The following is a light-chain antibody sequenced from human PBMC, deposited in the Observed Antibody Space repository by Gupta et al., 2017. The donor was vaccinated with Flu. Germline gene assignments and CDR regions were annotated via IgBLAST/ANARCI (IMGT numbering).Light chain of an antibody. J-gene: IGKJ4*01. Sequence: DIVISQTPLPLPVTLGQPASISCRSSQSLVYSDGTTYLSWLQQRPGQPPRLLIYKLSNRSTGVPARFSGSGSGTDFTLKISRVEPEDVGVYYCMQGKHLLCFGGGTKLEIK. CDR3: MQGKHLLC. CDR1: QSLVYSDGTTY. CDR2: KLS. V-gene: IGKV2-24*01.